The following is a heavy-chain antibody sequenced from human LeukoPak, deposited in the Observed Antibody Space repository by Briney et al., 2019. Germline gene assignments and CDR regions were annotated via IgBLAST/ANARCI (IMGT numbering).Heavy chain of an antibody. V-gene: IGHV4-59*01. CDR2: IYYSGST. CDR1: GGSFSGYY. D-gene: IGHD1-26*01. CDR3: ARDLLQGGLGAFDI. J-gene: IGHJ3*02. Sequence: SETLSLTCAVYGGSFSGYYWSWIRQPPGKGLEWIGYIYYSGSTNYNPSLKSRVTISVDTSKNQFSLKLSSVTAADTAVYYCARDLLQGGLGAFDIWSQGTMVTVSS.